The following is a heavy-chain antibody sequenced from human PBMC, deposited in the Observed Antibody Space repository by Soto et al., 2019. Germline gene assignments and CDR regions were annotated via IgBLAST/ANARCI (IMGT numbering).Heavy chain of an antibody. CDR1: GGSFSGYT. CDR2: INHSGTT. V-gene: IGHV4-34*01. J-gene: IGHJ4*02. Sequence: QVQLQQWGAGLLKPSETLSLTCAVYGGSFSGYTWIWIRQRPRKGLEWIGEINHSGTTNHNPSLTSRVLLSVETPKTQFSLRLTSVTAADSAVYYCAWCRVYTSSFVYWGQGNLVTLSS. D-gene: IGHD2-8*01. CDR3: AWCRVYTSSFVY.